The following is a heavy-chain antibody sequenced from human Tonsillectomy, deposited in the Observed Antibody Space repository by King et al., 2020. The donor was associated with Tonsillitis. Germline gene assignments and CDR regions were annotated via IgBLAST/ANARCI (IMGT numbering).Heavy chain of an antibody. Sequence: VQLVESGGGLVQPGGSLRLSCAASGFIFSSYAMSWVRQAPGKGLEWVSVIYSGGSSTYYADSVKGRFTISRDNSKNTLYLQMNNLRAEDTAVYFCVKGGEYSGYGNFDYWGQGTLVTVSS. CDR2: IYSGGSST. V-gene: IGHV3-23*03. CDR1: GFIFSSYA. D-gene: IGHD5-12*01. CDR3: VKGGEYSGYGNFDY. J-gene: IGHJ4*02.